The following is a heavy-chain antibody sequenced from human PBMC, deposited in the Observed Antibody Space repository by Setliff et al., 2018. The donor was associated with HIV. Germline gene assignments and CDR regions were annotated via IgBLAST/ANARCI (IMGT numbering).Heavy chain of an antibody. J-gene: IGHJ6*02. CDR2: IHHSGNT. D-gene: IGHD3-10*01. CDR1: GYSISSGYY. CDR3: ARHDITLVRGLV. Sequence: KPSETLSLTCPVSGYSISSGYYWGWIRQPPGRGLEWIGAIHHSGNTYYNPSLKSRVTISVDTSKNLFSLKVNSVTAADTAVYYCARHDITLVRGLVWGQGTTVTVSS. V-gene: IGHV4-38-2*01.